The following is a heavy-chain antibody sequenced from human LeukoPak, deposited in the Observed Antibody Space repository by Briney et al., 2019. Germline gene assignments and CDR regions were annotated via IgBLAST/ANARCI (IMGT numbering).Heavy chain of an antibody. CDR1: GCSFSGHW. CDR3: ARGPNSNWSGLDF. Sequence: GGSLRLSYTASGCSFSGHWMHWARQLPGKGLVWVSRISPTGSTTSYADSVKGRFTVSRDNAKNTLYLQVNNLRAEDTAVYYCARGPNSNWSGLDFWGQGTLLTVSS. V-gene: IGHV3-74*01. J-gene: IGHJ4*02. CDR2: ISPTGSTT. D-gene: IGHD6-6*01.